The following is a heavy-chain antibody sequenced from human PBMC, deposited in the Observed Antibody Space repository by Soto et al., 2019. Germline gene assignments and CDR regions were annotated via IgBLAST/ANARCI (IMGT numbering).Heavy chain of an antibody. D-gene: IGHD6-13*01. V-gene: IGHV3-23*01. CDR2: MSGSDGST. J-gene: IGHJ4*02. Sequence: EVQLLESGGDLVQPGGSLRLSCAASGFTFSSYAMSWVRQAPGKGLEWVSAMSGSDGSTYYAASVKGRFTISRDYSKNRLYLQKNSLRAEDTAVYYCARSGYSSWYFDQWGQGTMVTVSS. CDR3: ARSGYSSWYFDQ. CDR1: GFTFSSYA.